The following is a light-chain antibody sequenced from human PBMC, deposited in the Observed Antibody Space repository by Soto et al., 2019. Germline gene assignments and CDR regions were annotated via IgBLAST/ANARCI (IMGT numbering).Light chain of an antibody. CDR3: QSADSSGPYVV. V-gene: IGLV3-25*02. J-gene: IGLJ2*01. CDR2: KGN. Sequence: SYELTQPPSMSVSPGQTARISCSGDALPKQYAYWYQQKSGQAPVLVIYKGNERPSGIPERFSGSSSGTTVTLTISGVQAEDEADYYCQSADSSGPYVVFGAGTQLTVL. CDR1: ALPKQY.